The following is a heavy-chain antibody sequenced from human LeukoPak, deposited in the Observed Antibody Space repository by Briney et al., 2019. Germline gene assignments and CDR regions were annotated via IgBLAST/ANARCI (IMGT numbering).Heavy chain of an antibody. CDR3: ARTYCGGDCKNRYFDY. Sequence: ASVKVSCKASGYILISYYMHWVRQAPGQGLEWMGIINPSGGSTDYAQKFQGRVTMTRDKSTSTVYMELNSLRSEDTALYYCARTYCGGDCKNRYFDYWGQGTLVTVSS. D-gene: IGHD2-21*02. CDR2: INPSGGST. J-gene: IGHJ4*02. V-gene: IGHV1-46*01. CDR1: GYILISYY.